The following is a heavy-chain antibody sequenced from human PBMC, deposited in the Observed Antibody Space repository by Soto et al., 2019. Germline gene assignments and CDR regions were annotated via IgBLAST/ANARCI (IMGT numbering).Heavy chain of an antibody. Sequence: EVQLVESGGGLVQPGGSLRLSCAASGFTFSSDRMSWVRQAPGKGLEWVANIKQDGSEKYYVDSVKGRFTISRDNAKNSLYLQMNSLRAEDTAVYFGARGSSAADWGQGTLVTVSS. D-gene: IGHD6-13*01. J-gene: IGHJ4*02. CDR2: IKQDGSEK. CDR1: GFTFSSDR. CDR3: ARGSSAAD. V-gene: IGHV3-7*04.